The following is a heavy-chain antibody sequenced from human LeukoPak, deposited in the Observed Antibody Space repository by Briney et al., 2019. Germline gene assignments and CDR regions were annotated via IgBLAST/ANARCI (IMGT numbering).Heavy chain of an antibody. D-gene: IGHD5-18*01. J-gene: IGHJ4*02. V-gene: IGHV3-43*01. CDR2: ISWNGGST. CDR1: GFTFDDYT. Sequence: GGSLRLSCAASGFTFDDYTMHWVRQAPGKGLEWVSLISWNGGSTYYADSVEGRFTISRDNSENSLYLQMNSLRAEDTAVYYCAKWEGSGLWLVPPLDYWGQGTLVTVSS. CDR3: AKWEGSGLWLVPPLDY.